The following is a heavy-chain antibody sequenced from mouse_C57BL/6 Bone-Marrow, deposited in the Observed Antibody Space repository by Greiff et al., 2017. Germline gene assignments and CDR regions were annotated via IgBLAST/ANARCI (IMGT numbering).Heavy chain of an antibody. D-gene: IGHD2-4*01. CDR2: SYPGDGDT. J-gene: IGHJ4*01. CDR3: ARYDYDGYYYAMDY. Sequence: VQLQQSGPELVKPGASVKISCKASGYAFSSSWLNWVKQRPGKGLEWIGRSYPGDGDTNYNGKFKGKATLTVDKSSSTAYMQLSSLTLEDSAVYFCARYDYDGYYYAMDYWGQGTSVTVSA. V-gene: IGHV1-82*01. CDR1: GYAFSSSW.